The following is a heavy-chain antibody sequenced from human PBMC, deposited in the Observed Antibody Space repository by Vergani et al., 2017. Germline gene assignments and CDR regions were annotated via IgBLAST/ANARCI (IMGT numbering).Heavy chain of an antibody. J-gene: IGHJ6*03. CDR3: ARDEEPDIVRMVYATMDV. CDR1: GFTFSSYS. Sequence: EVQLVESGGGLVKPGGSLRLSCAASGFTFSSYSMNWVRQAPGEGLEWVSTISSSSSSIYYADSVKGRFTISRDNAKNSLYLQMNGLRAEDTAVYYCARDEEPDIVRMVYATMDVWDEGTSVTVAS. D-gene: IGHD2-8*01. V-gene: IGHV3-21*01. CDR2: ISSSSSSI.